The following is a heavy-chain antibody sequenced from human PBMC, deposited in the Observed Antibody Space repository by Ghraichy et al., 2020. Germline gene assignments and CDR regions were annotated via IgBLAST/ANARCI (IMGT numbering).Heavy chain of an antibody. CDR2: ITSSSCFR. CDR3: ARVSTVVRFFYYDGMDV. D-gene: IGHD4-23*01. J-gene: IGHJ6*02. CDR1: GFTFSSYS. Sequence: GGSLRLSCVGSGFTFSSYSMNWVRQSPGKGLEWVSYITSSSCFRSYADSVKGPFTISRDNAHTSLYLQMNSLREEDTAVYFCARVSTVVRFFYYDGMDVWGQGTTVTVSS. V-gene: IGHV3-48*02.